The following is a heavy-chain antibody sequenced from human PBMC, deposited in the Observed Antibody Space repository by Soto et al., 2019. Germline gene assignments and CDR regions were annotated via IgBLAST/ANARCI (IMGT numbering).Heavy chain of an antibody. V-gene: IGHV1-69*05. J-gene: IGHJ4*02. D-gene: IGHD4-17*01. CDR1: GGTFSSYA. CDR3: ASPTVDYGDRFLFDY. CDR2: IIPIFGTA. Sequence: SVKVSCKASGGTFSSYAISWVRQAPGQGLEWMGGIIPIFGTANYAQKLQGRVTMTTDTSTSTAYMELRSLRSDDTAVYYCASPTVDYGDRFLFDYWGQGTLVTVSS.